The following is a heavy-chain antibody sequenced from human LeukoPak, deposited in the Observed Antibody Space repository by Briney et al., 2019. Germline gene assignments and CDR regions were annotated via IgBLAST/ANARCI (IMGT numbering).Heavy chain of an antibody. CDR2: INWSGVST. Sequence: GGSLRLSCAASGFTFDDYAMSWVRQAPGKGLEWVSGINWSGVSTGYADSVKGRFTISKDNTKNSLFLQMNSLRAEDTAFYYCAKGKDTLNPYWYFDVWGRGTLVTVSS. V-gene: IGHV3-20*04. CDR3: AKGKDTLNPYWYFDV. CDR1: GFTFDDYA. J-gene: IGHJ2*01. D-gene: IGHD2-15*01.